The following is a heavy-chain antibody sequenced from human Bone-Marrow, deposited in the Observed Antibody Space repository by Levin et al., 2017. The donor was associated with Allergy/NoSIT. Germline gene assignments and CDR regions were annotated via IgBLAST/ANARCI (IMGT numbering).Heavy chain of an antibody. V-gene: IGHV4-30-2*01. CDR2: IYSTESA. D-gene: IGHD5-12*01. CDR1: GDSVSGGGNS. CDR3: ARGRAHSGYDRGPRSRFLTTFDI. Sequence: SETLSLTCGVSGDSVSGGGNSWSWIRQPPGTGLEWIGYIYSTESAYYNPSLKSRVTISMDRSKNQFSLNLTSVTAADTAVYFCARGRAHSGYDRGPRSRFLTTFDIWGQGTVVTVSS. J-gene: IGHJ3*02.